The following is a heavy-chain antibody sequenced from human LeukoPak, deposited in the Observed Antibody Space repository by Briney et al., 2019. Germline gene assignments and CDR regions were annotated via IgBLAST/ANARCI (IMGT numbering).Heavy chain of an antibody. CDR1: GFIFRSYA. V-gene: IGHV3-23*01. Sequence: GGPLRLSCAASGFIFRSYAMSWVRQAPGKGLEWVSSISSSGGRTFYADSVKGRATISRDNSKNVLYLQVNSLRAEDTAVFYCANYYYDKSGYKNWGQGTLVTVSS. D-gene: IGHD3-22*01. J-gene: IGHJ4*02. CDR2: ISSSGGRT. CDR3: ANYYYDKSGYKN.